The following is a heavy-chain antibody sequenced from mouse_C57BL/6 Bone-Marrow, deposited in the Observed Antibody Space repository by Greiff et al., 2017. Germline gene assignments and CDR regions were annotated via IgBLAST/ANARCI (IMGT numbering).Heavy chain of an antibody. CDR3: ARSSSYYYGSSRYYFDY. CDR2: IWWDDDK. D-gene: IGHD1-1*01. V-gene: IGHV8-8*01. J-gene: IGHJ2*01. Sequence: QVTLKVSGPGILQPSQTLSLTCSFSGFSLSTFGMGVGWIRQPSGKGLEWLAHIWWDDDKYYNPALKSRLTISKDTSKNQVFLKIANVDTADTATYYCARSSSYYYGSSRYYFDYWGQGTTLTVSS. CDR1: GFSLSTFGMG.